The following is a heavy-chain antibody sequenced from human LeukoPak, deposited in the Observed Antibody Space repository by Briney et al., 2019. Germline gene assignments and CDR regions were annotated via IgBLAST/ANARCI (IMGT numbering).Heavy chain of an antibody. CDR2: IYHSGST. CDR1: GYSISSGYY. V-gene: IGHV4-38-2*02. D-gene: IGHD3-22*01. Sequence: SETLSLTCTVSGYSISSGYYWGWIRQPPGKGLEWIGSIYHSGSTYYNPSLKSRVTISVDTSKNQFSLKLSSVTAADTAVYYCARTHHFDSSGYYYYWGQGTLVTVSS. J-gene: IGHJ4*02. CDR3: ARTHHFDSSGYYYY.